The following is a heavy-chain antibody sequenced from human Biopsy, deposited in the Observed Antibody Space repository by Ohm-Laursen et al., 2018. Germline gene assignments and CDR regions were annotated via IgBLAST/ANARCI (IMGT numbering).Heavy chain of an antibody. CDR1: GGSLSGYY. Sequence: SQTLSLTCAVSGGSLSGYYWNWIRQSPGKGLEWIGEINHRGFTYNNPSLKSRVTISVDTSKNQFSLKLGSVTAADTAVYYCAKNLAVSSYALDIWGQGTMVTVSS. V-gene: IGHV4-34*01. J-gene: IGHJ3*02. CDR3: AKNLAVSSYALDI. CDR2: INHRGFT. D-gene: IGHD2/OR15-2a*01.